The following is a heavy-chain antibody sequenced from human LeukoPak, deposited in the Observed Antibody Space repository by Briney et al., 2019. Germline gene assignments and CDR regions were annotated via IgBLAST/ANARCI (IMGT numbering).Heavy chain of an antibody. Sequence: SETLSLTCTVSGGSIRSYYWSWIRQPPGKGLEWIGYIYYSESTNYNPSLKSRVTMSVDTSKNQFSLKLSSVTAADTAVYYCARAIAAAGSFNWFDPWGQGTLVTVSS. D-gene: IGHD6-13*01. J-gene: IGHJ5*02. CDR1: GGSIRSYY. V-gene: IGHV4-59*01. CDR3: ARAIAAAGSFNWFDP. CDR2: IYYSEST.